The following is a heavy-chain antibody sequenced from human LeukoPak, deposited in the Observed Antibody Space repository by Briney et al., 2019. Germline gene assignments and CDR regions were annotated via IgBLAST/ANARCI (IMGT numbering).Heavy chain of an antibody. J-gene: IGHJ6*03. CDR1: GGSFSNYY. V-gene: IGHV4-34*01. CDR3: ARRWNYGRNYYIDV. CDR2: INDSGRT. D-gene: IGHD1-7*01. Sequence: PSETLSLTCAVYGGSFSNYYWSWIRQPPGKGLEWIGEINDSGRTNYNPSLMSRVTISVDTSKNQSSLRLNSVTATDTAVYYCARRWNYGRNYYIDVWGKGATVSVSS.